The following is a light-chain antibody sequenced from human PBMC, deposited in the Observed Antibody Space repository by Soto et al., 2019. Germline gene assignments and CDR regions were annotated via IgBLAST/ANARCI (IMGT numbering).Light chain of an antibody. CDR2: STS. V-gene: IGLV7-43*01. J-gene: IGLJ2*01. CDR1: TGAVTSGYY. Sequence: QTVVTQEPSLTVSPGGTVTLTCASSTGAVTSGYYPNWFQQKPGQAPSALIYSTSNKHSWTPARFSGSLLGGKAALTLSGVQPEDEAEYYCLLYSCGAQHVVFVGGTKLTVL. CDR3: LLYSCGAQHVV.